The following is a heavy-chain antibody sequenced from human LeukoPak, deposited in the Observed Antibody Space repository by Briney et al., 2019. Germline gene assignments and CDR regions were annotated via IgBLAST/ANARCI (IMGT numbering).Heavy chain of an antibody. V-gene: IGHV4-4*07. CDR1: RGSMSGYY. D-gene: IGHD1-26*01. CDR2: IYSGGST. Sequence: SETLSLTCTVSRGSMSGYYWGWIRLPAGKGVEWIGHIYSGGSTNYNPSLKSRVTMSVDTSKNQFSLKLSSVTAADTAVYYCARNRVVGAPNFDYWGQGTLVTVFS. CDR3: ARNRVVGAPNFDY. J-gene: IGHJ4*02.